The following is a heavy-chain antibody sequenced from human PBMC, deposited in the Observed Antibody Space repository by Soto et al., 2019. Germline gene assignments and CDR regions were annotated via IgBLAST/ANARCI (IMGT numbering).Heavy chain of an antibody. CDR1: GGSISSYY. J-gene: IGHJ5*02. CDR2: IHYSGST. CDR3: ARDRGGVTSNWFDP. V-gene: IGHV4-59*01. D-gene: IGHD3-10*01. Sequence: QVQLQESGPGLVKPSETLSLTCTVSGGSISSYYWSWIRQPPGQGLEWIGYIHYSGSTKYNPSLRSRVTISVDTAKNPYSLKLSSVTAADTAVYYCARDRGGVTSNWFDPWGQGNLVPVSS.